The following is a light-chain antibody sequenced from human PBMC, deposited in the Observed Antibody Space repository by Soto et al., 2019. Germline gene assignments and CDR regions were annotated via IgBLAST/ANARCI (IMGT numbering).Light chain of an antibody. CDR2: AAS. CDR3: HQYDTSPRT. V-gene: IGKV3-20*01. J-gene: IGKJ1*01. CDR1: QSISSN. Sequence: EIVMTQSPATLPVSPGERATLSCRASQSISSNLAWYQQKPGQAPRILIYAASSRATGIPDRFSGSGSGTDFTLTISRLEPEDFAVYYCHQYDTSPRTFGQGTKVDIK.